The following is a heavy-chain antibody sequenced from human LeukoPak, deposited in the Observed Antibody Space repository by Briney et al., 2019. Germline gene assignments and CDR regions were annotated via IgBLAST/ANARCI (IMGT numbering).Heavy chain of an antibody. Sequence: PSETLSLTCAVSGGSIGDSYWWTWVRPPPGKGLEWIGEIYHSGSTNYNPSLKDRVTISLDKSKNQFSLRLNSMSAADTAVYYCARDVPGEGVNLDYWGQGTLVTVSS. V-gene: IGHV4-4*02. CDR3: ARDVPGEGVNLDY. CDR2: IYHSGST. D-gene: IGHD3-10*01. CDR1: GGSIGDSYW. J-gene: IGHJ4*02.